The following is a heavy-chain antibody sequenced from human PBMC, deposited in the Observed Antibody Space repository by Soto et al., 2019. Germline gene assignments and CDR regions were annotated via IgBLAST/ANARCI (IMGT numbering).Heavy chain of an antibody. Sequence: PSETLSLTCTVSGASISGFYWSWIRKSAGKGLEWIGRIYATGTTDYNPSLKSRVTMSVDTSKKQFSLKLRSVTAADTAVYYCVRDGTKTLRDCFDPWGQGISVTVSS. J-gene: IGHJ5*02. V-gene: IGHV4-4*07. CDR1: GASISGFY. D-gene: IGHD1-1*01. CDR3: VRDGTKTLRDCFDP. CDR2: IYATGTT.